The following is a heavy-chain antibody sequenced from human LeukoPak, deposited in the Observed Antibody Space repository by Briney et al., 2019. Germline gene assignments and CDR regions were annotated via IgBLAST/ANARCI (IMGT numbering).Heavy chain of an antibody. V-gene: IGHV1-46*01. D-gene: IGHD2-2*01. CDR1: GYTFTSNY. Sequence: GASVKVSCKAFGYTFTSNYMHWVRQAPGQGPEWMGVISPSGGSTTYAQKFQGRVTLTRDMSTSTDYLELSSLRSDDTAVYYCARDGDIVVVPAAMTPRYNWFDPWGQGTLVTVSS. CDR2: ISPSGGST. CDR3: ARDGDIVVVPAAMTPRYNWFDP. J-gene: IGHJ5*02.